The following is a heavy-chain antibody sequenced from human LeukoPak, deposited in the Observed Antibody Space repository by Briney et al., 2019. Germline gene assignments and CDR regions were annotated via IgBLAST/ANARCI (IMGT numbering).Heavy chain of an antibody. Sequence: ASVKDSCKTSGYTFTSYHINSVRQATGQGLEWMGWMNPYSGDRGYAQTFQGRVSITSDTSIGTAYMELSSLRSDDTAVYFCARTTSLTASGYDYWGQGTLVTVSS. J-gene: IGHJ4*02. CDR3: ARTTSLTASGYDY. CDR1: GYTFTSYH. CDR2: MNPYSGDR. D-gene: IGHD4-17*01. V-gene: IGHV1-8*03.